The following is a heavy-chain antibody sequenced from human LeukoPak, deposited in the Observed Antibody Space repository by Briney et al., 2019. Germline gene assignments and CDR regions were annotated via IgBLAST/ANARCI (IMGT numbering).Heavy chain of an antibody. D-gene: IGHD4-17*01. Sequence: SGTLSLTCTVSGYSISSGYYWGWIRQPPGKGLEWIGSIYHSGSTYYNPSLKSRVTISVDTSKNQFSLKLSSVTAADTAVYYCARGLGGAPTTVLSWGQGTLVTVSS. CDR3: ARGLGGAPTTVLS. J-gene: IGHJ5*02. V-gene: IGHV4-38-2*02. CDR2: IYHSGST. CDR1: GYSISSGYY.